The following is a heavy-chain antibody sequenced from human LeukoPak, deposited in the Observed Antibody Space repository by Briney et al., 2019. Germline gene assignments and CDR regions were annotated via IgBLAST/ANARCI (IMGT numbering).Heavy chain of an antibody. CDR2: IYNSGST. CDR3: ARQAYSSNLGWFDP. D-gene: IGHD6-13*01. Sequence: SETLSLTCSVSGGSISSSNYYWGWIRQPPGKGLEWIGNIYNSGSTYYNPSLKSRVTISVDTSKNQFSLKLSSVTAADTAVYYCARQAYSSNLGWFDPWGREPWSPSPQ. V-gene: IGHV4-39*01. J-gene: IGHJ5*02. CDR1: GGSISSSNYY.